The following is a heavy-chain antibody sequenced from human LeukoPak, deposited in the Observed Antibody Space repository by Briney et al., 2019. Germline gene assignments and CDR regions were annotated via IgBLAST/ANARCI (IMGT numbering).Heavy chain of an antibody. D-gene: IGHD5-18*01. CDR2: INHSGST. CDR1: GGSFSGYY. V-gene: IGHV4-34*01. Sequence: PSETLSLTCAVYGGSFSGYYWSWIRQPPGKGLEWIGEINHSGSTNYNPSLKSRVTISVDTSKNQFSLKLSSVTAAGTAVYYCARSGDTAISGIDYWGQGTLVTVSS. J-gene: IGHJ4*02. CDR3: ARSGDTAISGIDY.